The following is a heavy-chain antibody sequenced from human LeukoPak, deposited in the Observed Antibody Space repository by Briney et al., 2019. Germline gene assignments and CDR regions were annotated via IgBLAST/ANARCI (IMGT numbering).Heavy chain of an antibody. J-gene: IGHJ4*02. CDR3: AKDRLLNCRGDCYIFDY. V-gene: IGHV3-23*01. D-gene: IGHD2-21*02. CDR1: GFTFSTYG. CDR2: ISGSGDST. Sequence: QAGGSLRLSCAASGFTFSTYGMSWVRQAPGKGLEWVSGISGSGDSTFYADSVKGRFSISRDNSKNTLYLQVNGLRTEDTAVYYCAKDRLLNCRGDCYIFDYWGQGTVVTVSS.